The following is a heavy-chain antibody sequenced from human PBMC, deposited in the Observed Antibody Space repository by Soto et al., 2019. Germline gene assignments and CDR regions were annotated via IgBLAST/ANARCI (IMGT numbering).Heavy chain of an antibody. D-gene: IGHD3-16*02. V-gene: IGHV4-4*07. CDR2: IYTSGST. J-gene: IGHJ2*01. CDR3: ERDGGMITFGGVIVFRPDWYFEL. CDR1: GGSISSYY. Sequence: QVQLQESGPGLVKPSETLSLTCTVSGGSISSYYWSWIRQPAGKGLEWIGRIYTSGSTNYNPSLKSRVTMSVDTSKNQFSLKLSSVTAADTAVYYCERDGGMITFGGVIVFRPDWYFELWGRGPLVTVSS.